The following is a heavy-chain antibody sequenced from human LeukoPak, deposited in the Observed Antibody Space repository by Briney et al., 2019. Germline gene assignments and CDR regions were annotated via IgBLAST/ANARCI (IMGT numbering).Heavy chain of an antibody. D-gene: IGHD2-2*01. J-gene: IGHJ4*02. Sequence: PGGSLRLSCAASGFTFSSYWMHWVRQAPGKGLVWVSRTNSDGSSTSYADSVKGRFTISRDNAKNTLYLQMNSLRAEDTAVYYCARVPSSTSCGWGQGTLVTVSS. CDR1: GFTFSSYW. CDR2: TNSDGSST. V-gene: IGHV3-74*01. CDR3: ARVPSSTSCG.